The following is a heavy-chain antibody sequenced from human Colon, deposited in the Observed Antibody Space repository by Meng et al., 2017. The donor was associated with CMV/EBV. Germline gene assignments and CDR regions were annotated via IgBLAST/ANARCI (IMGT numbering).Heavy chain of an antibody. CDR2: INQDGSEK. Sequence: GESLKISCAASGFTFSSYWMSWVRQAPGKGLEWVDNINQDGSEKYYVDSVKGRFTIAIDNAKNSLYLQMNSLRAEDTAVYYCARYGSSHWGQGTLVTVSS. CDR3: ARYGSSH. CDR1: GFTFSSYW. J-gene: IGHJ4*02. D-gene: IGHD6-6*01. V-gene: IGHV3-7*01.